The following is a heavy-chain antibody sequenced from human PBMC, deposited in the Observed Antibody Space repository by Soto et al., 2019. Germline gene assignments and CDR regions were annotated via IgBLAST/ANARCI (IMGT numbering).Heavy chain of an antibody. CDR3: ASPTFGGREWYFDL. J-gene: IGHJ2*01. D-gene: IGHD3-10*01. CDR1: GFTFSSYG. Sequence: GGSLRLSCAASGFTFSSYGMHWVRQAPGKGLEWVAVISYDGSNKYYADSVKGRFTISRDNSKNTLYLQMNSLRAEDTAVYYCASPTFGGREWYFDLWGRGTLVTVSS. CDR2: ISYDGSNK. V-gene: IGHV3-30*03.